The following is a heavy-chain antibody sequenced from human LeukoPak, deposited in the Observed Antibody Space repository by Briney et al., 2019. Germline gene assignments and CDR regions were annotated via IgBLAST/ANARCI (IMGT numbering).Heavy chain of an antibody. D-gene: IGHD3-9*01. CDR2: ISSSGDFI. CDR1: GFTFSDYS. Sequence: PGGSLRLSCAASGFTFSDYSMNWVRQAPGKGLEWVSSISSSGDFISYADSVKGRFTNSRDTAKNSLYLQMNSLRAEDTALYYCARGGRFFDCSWCMFDYWGQGTLVTVSS. V-gene: IGHV3-21*01. J-gene: IGHJ4*02. CDR3: ARGGRFFDCSWCMFDY.